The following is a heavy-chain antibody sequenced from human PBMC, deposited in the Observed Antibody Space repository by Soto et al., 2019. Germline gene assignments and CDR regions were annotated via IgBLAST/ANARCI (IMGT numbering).Heavy chain of an antibody. V-gene: IGHV3-48*01. CDR3: ARDWGFVMVDY. CDR1: GFTFSSYS. Sequence: EVQLVESGGGLVQPGGSLRLSCAASGFTFSSYSMNWVRQAPGKGLEWVSYISSSSSTIYYADSVKGRFTISRDNAKNSLYLQMNSLRAEDTAVYYCARDWGFVMVDYWGQGTLVTVSS. J-gene: IGHJ4*02. CDR2: ISSSSSTI. D-gene: IGHD3-16*01.